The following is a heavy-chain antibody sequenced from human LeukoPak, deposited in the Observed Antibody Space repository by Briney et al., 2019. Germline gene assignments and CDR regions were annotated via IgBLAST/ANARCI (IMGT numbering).Heavy chain of an antibody. J-gene: IGHJ4*02. D-gene: IGHD3-10*01. CDR1: GFTFSRFA. CDR3: TTESFHY. Sequence: GGSLRLSCAVSGFTFSRFAMNWVRQAPGKGLEWVSIISNSGTITSYADSVKGRFTISRDNSKNTVYLQMNSLRAEDTALYYCTTESFHYWGQGTLVAVSS. V-gene: IGHV3-23*01. CDR2: ISNSGTIT.